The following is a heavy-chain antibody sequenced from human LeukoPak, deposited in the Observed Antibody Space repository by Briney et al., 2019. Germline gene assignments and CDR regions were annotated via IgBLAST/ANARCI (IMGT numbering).Heavy chain of an antibody. CDR1: GYSFTSYW. D-gene: IGHD6-19*01. Sequence: GGSLQISCKGSGYSFTSYWIGWVRQLPGKGLEWMGIIYPGDSDTRYSPSFQGQVTISADKSISTAYLQWSSLKASDTAMYYCAGSTYSSGWPQAWGQGTMVTVSS. V-gene: IGHV5-51*01. CDR3: AGSTYSSGWPQA. CDR2: IYPGDSDT. J-gene: IGHJ3*01.